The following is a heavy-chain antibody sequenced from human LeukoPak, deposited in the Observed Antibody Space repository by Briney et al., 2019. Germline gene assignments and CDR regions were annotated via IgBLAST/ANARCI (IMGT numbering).Heavy chain of an antibody. J-gene: IGHJ5*02. CDR3: ARQGSCSSTSCYTFPRLFDP. CDR1: GGSISSSSYY. D-gene: IGHD2-2*02. Sequence: PSETLPLTCTVSGGSISSSSYYWGWIRQPPGKGLEWIGSIYYSGSTYYNPSLKSRVTISVDTSKNQFSLKLSSVTAADTAVYYCARQGSCSSTSCYTFPRLFDPWGQGTLVTVSS. CDR2: IYYSGST. V-gene: IGHV4-39*01.